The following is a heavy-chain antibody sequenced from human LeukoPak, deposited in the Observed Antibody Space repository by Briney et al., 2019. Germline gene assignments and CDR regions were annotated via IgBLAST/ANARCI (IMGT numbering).Heavy chain of an antibody. J-gene: IGHJ3*02. V-gene: IGHV3-23*01. D-gene: IGHD3-22*01. CDR1: GFTFSSYA. CDR2: ISGSGGST. CDR3: AGSMIVTSFDI. Sequence: PGGSLRLSCAASGFTFSSYAMSWVRQAPGKGLEWVSAISGSGGSTYYADSVKGRFTISRDNAKNSLYLQMNSLRAEDTAVYYCAGSMIVTSFDIWGQGTMVTVSS.